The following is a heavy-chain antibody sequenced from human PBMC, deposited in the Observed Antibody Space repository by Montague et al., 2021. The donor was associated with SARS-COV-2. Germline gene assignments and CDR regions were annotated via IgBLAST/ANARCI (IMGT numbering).Heavy chain of an antibody. CDR1: GGPISSYY. Sequence: SETLSLTCTVSGGPISSYYWSWIRQSAGKGLEWIGRIHTTGTTDYNPSLNSRVTMSVDTSKNQFSLKLSPVTAADTAVYYCASRKYYNFWSGYYSQDYVSGRDVWGQGTTVTVSS. CDR3: ASRKYYNFWSGYYSQDYVSGRDV. D-gene: IGHD3-3*01. J-gene: IGHJ6*02. V-gene: IGHV4-4*07. CDR2: IHTTGTT.